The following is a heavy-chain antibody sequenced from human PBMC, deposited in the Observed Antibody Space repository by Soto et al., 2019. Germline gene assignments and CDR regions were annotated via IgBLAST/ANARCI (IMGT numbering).Heavy chain of an antibody. CDR3: ARPSEPVEMATGFDY. V-gene: IGHV1-69*13. D-gene: IGHD2-8*02. J-gene: IGHJ4*02. CDR2: IIPIFGTA. CDR1: GGTFSSYA. Sequence: ASVKVSCKASGGTFSSYAISWVRQAPGQGLEWMGGIIPIFGTANYAQKFQGRVTITADESTSTAYMELSSLRSEDTAVYYCARPSEPVEMATGFDYWGQGTLVTVSS.